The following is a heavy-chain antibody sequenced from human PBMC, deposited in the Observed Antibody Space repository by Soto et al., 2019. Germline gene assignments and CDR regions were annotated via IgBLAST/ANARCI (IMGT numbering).Heavy chain of an antibody. CDR1: GVTFSSYS. Sequence: PGGSLRLSCAASGVTFSSYSMNWVRQAPGKGLEWVSYISSSSSTIYYADSVKGRFTISRDNAKNSLYLQMNSLRAEDTAVYYCARRKEGSSWYERGRSCLDYWGQGTLVTVSS. CDR3: ARRKEGSSWYERGRSCLDY. V-gene: IGHV3-48*01. CDR2: ISSSSSTI. D-gene: IGHD6-13*01. J-gene: IGHJ4*02.